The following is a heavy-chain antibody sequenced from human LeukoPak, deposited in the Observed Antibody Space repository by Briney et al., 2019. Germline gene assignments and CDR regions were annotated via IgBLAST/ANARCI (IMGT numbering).Heavy chain of an antibody. V-gene: IGHV1-3*01. D-gene: IGHD6-19*01. J-gene: IGHJ4*02. CDR3: ARGGPNSGGWTLDH. CDR1: GYTFTNYA. Sequence: ASVKVSRKTSGYTFTNYAVHWVRQAPGQRPEWMGCINGDSGHTQYSQRFLGRVTISRDTSASIAYMEVSGLTSDDMALFYCARGGPNSGGWTLDHWGQGTLVSVSS. CDR2: INGDSGHT.